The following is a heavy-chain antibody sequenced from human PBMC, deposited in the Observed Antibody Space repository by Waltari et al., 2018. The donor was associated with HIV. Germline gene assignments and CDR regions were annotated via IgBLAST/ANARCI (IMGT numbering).Heavy chain of an antibody. V-gene: IGHV4-34*01. CDR2: INHSGST. CDR3: ARGAGSSPRTTKSYWFDP. D-gene: IGHD6-6*01. Sequence: QVQLQQWGAGLLKPSETLSLTCAVYGGSFSGYYWSWIRQPPGKGLEWIGEINHSGSTNYNPSLKSRVTISVDTSKNQFSLKLSSVTAADTAVYYCARGAGSSPRTTKSYWFDPWGQGTLVTVSS. CDR1: GGSFSGYY. J-gene: IGHJ5*02.